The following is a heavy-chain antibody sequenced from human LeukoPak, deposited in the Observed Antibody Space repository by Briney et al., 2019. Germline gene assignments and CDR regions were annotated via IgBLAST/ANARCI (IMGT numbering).Heavy chain of an antibody. CDR2: IKQDGSEK. V-gene: IGHV3-7*01. CDR1: RFTFSSYW. Sequence: GGSLGLPCAVSRFTFSSYWMSWVRQAPGKGLEWVANIKQDGSEKHYVDSVKGRFTISRDNAKNSLYLQMNSVRAEDTAVYYCAREVDTAMARGYNWFDPWGQGTLVTVSS. D-gene: IGHD5-18*01. CDR3: AREVDTAMARGYNWFDP. J-gene: IGHJ5*02.